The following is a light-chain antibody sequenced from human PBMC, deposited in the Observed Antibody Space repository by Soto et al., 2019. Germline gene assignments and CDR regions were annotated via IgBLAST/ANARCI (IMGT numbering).Light chain of an antibody. J-gene: IGKJ4*01. CDR3: QQYFSTPFT. CDR2: WAS. CDR1: QSVLYSSNNKNY. Sequence: DIVMIQSPASLAVSLDERATISCKSSQSVLYSSNNKNYLAWYQLKTGQPPKLLIYWASTRESGVPDRFSGSGSGTNFTLTISSLQAEDVAVYYCQQYFSTPFTFGGGTKVEI. V-gene: IGKV4-1*01.